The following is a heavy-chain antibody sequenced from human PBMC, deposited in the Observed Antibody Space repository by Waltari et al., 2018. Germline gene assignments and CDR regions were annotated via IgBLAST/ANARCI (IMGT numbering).Heavy chain of an antibody. D-gene: IGHD6-19*01. CDR3: ARDTQGVAAVAGTPH. CDR2: IRYDGSNK. J-gene: IGHJ4*02. Sequence: QVQLVESGGGVVQPGGSLRLSCAASGFTLSSSGMHRVRRAPGKGLEWVAFIRYDGSNKYYADSVKGRFTISRDNSKNTLYLQMNSLRAEDTAVYYCARDTQGVAAVAGTPHWGQGTLVTVSS. CDR1: GFTLSSSG. V-gene: IGHV3-30*02.